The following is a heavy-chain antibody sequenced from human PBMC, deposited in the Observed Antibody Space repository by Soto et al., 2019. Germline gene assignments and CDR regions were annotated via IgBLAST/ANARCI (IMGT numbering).Heavy chain of an antibody. D-gene: IGHD1-1*01. CDR2: IYHSGST. CDR3: ARVGRGYYYGMDV. Sequence: PSETLYLTCAVSAGSISSGGYSWSWIRRPPGKGLEWIGYIYHSGSTYYNPSLKSRVTISVDRSKNQFSLKLSSVTAADTAVYYCARVGRGYYYGMDVWGQGTTVTGSS. V-gene: IGHV4-30-2*01. CDR1: AGSISSGGYS. J-gene: IGHJ6*02.